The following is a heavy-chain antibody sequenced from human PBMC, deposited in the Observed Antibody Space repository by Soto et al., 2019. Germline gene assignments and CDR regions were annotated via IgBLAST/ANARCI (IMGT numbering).Heavy chain of an antibody. CDR3: AGGWFGPDV. Sequence: EVQLVESGGGLVQPGGSLRLSCAASEFTFSGRSVHWVRQAPGKGLVWVSGIDKVGTDSTYADSVKGRFTSSRDNAKNTVYLQMNSLCVEDTAVFYCAGGWFGPDVWGKGTRVTVSS. V-gene: IGHV3-74*01. D-gene: IGHD3-10*01. CDR2: IDKVGTDS. CDR1: EFTFSGRS. J-gene: IGHJ6*03.